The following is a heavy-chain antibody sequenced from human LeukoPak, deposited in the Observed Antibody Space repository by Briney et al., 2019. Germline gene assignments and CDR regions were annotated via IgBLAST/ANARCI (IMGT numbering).Heavy chain of an antibody. D-gene: IGHD1-1*01. J-gene: IGHJ4*02. Sequence: SETLSLTCTVSGGSISSSSYYWGWIRQPPGKGLEWIGSIYYSGSTYYNPSLKSRVTMSVDTSKNQFSLKLSSVTAADTAVYYCARDGNGERIFDYWGQGTLVTVSS. CDR2: IYYSGST. CDR1: GGSISSSSYY. V-gene: IGHV4-39*07. CDR3: ARDGNGERIFDY.